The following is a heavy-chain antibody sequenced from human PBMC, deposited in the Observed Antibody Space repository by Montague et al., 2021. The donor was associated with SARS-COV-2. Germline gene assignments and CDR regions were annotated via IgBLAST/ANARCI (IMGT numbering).Heavy chain of an antibody. J-gene: IGHJ4*02. CDR1: GFTFSPYF. CDR2: ISYDGNKT. Sequence: SLRLSCAASGFTFSPYFMHWVRQAPVKGLEWVAVISYDGNKTYYXDSVKGRFTISRDTSKNTVSLQLNRLRDGDTALYYCAKDKGIGYADLAYWGQGALVTVSS. CDR3: AKDKGIGYADLAY. D-gene: IGHD5-18*01. V-gene: IGHV3-30-3*02.